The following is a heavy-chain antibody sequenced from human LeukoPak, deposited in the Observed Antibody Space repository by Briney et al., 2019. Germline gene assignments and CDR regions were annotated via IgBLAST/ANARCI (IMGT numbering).Heavy chain of an antibody. D-gene: IGHD3-10*01. CDR3: AKNIGGLDY. CDR1: GGSIGTYY. Sequence: SETLSLTCTVSGGSIGTYYWSWIRQPPGKGLEWIGYIYYNGYTDYNPSLKSRVTISLHTSKNQFSLKLSSMTAADTAVYYCAKNIGGLDYWGQGTLVTVSS. V-gene: IGHV4-59*01. CDR2: IYYNGYT. J-gene: IGHJ4*02.